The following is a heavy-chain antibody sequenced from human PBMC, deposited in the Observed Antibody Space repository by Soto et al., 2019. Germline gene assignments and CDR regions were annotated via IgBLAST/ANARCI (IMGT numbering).Heavy chain of an antibody. D-gene: IGHD4-17*01. CDR2: ISFDGSNE. CDR3: ARPAATVIFYSGMDV. Sequence: GRSLRLSCAASGCTFSDYATHWDRQAPGRGLEWVEIISFDGSNEHYADSVQGRFTISRDNSENTLYLQMKSLRADDTAVYYCARPAATVIFYSGMDVWGQGTTVTVSS. V-gene: IGHV3-30-3*01. J-gene: IGHJ6*02. CDR1: GCTFSDYA.